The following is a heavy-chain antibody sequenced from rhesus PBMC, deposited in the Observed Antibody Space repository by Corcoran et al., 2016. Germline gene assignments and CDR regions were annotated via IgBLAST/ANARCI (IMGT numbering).Heavy chain of an antibody. Sequence: QVQLQESGPGVVKPSETLSLTCAVSGGSISDSYRWSWIRQPPGKGLEWIGYIYGSSTSTNYNPSFKSRVTSSKDTSKNQFSLKLSSVTAADTAVYYCARWLSNWGQGVLVTVSS. V-gene: IGHV4S10*01. CDR2: IYGSSTST. J-gene: IGHJ4*01. D-gene: IGHD2-33*01. CDR1: GGSISDSYR. CDR3: ARWLSN.